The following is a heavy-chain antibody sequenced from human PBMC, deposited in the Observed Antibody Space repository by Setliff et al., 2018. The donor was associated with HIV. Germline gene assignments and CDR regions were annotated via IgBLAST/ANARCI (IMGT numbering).Heavy chain of an antibody. Sequence: SETLSLTCAVYGGSFSEYYWSWIRQSPGKGLEWIGEINHSGSTHYNPPLKSRATISVDTSKNQFSQRLNSVTAADTAVYYCARGATLLPGYSDRWEYFYMDVWGKGTTVTV. D-gene: IGHD5-12*01. J-gene: IGHJ6*03. CDR1: GGSFSEYY. CDR3: ARGATLLPGYSDRWEYFYMDV. V-gene: IGHV4-34*01. CDR2: INHSGST.